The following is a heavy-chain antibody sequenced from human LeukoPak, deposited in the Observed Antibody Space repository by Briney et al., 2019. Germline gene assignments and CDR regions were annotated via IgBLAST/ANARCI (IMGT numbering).Heavy chain of an antibody. CDR2: IYSSGRT. CDR1: GFTVSNKY. V-gene: IGHV3-53*01. J-gene: IGHJ4*02. D-gene: IGHD4-17*01. Sequence: PGGSLRLSCVASGFTVSNKYMSWVRQAPGKGLEWVSVIYSSGRTFYADSVKGRFIISRDNSKNTLYLQMNSLRAEDTAVYYCARASSSVTREAFDYWGQGTLVTVSS. CDR3: ARASSSVTREAFDY.